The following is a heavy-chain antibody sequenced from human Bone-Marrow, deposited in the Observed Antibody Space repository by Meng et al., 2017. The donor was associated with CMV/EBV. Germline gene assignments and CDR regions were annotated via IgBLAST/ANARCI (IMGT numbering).Heavy chain of an antibody. CDR1: GFTFSSYG. Sequence: GESLKISCAASGFTFSSYGMHWVRQAPGKGLEWVAFIRYDGSNKYYADSVKGRFTISRDNSKNTLYLQMNSLRAEDTALYYCARGMSIAAPRFFVYWGQGALVTVSS. D-gene: IGHD6-6*01. CDR3: ARGMSIAAPRFFVY. V-gene: IGHV3-30*02. CDR2: IRYDGSNK. J-gene: IGHJ4*02.